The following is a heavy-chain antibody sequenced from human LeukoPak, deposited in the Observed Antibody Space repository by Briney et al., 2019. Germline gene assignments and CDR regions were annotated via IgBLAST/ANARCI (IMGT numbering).Heavy chain of an antibody. V-gene: IGHV1-18*01. D-gene: IGHD3-22*01. CDR1: GYTFTSYG. Sequence: ASVKVSCKASGYTFTSYGISWVRQAPGQGLEWMGWISAYNGNTNYAQKLQGRVTMTTDTSTSTAYMELRSLRSDDTAVYYCARDPLYYDSSGYPHVGWYFDLGGRGTLVTVSS. CDR3: ARDPLYYDSSGYPHVGWYFDL. CDR2: ISAYNGNT. J-gene: IGHJ2*01.